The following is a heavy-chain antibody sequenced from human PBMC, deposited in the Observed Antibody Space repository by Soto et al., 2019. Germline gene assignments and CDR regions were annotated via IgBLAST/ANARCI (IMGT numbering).Heavy chain of an antibody. CDR2: TRNKANSYTT. CDR1: GFTLSDHY. Sequence: PGGSVRLSCAASGFTLSDHYMDWVRQAPGKGLEWVGRTRNKANSYTTEYAASVKGRFTISRDDSENSLYLQMNSLKTDDTAVYYCTRGAGEHKKLQGYYYGSDFSGLGHTVTVSS. V-gene: IGHV3-72*01. D-gene: IGHD7-27*01. CDR3: TRGAGEHKKLQGYYYGSDF. J-gene: IGHJ6*02.